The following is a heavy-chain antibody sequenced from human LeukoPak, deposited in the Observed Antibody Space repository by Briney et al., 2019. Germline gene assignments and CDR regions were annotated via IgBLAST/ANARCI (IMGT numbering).Heavy chain of an antibody. CDR1: GGSISSSSYY. CDR3: AREHIVVVTAISHTIDY. CDR2: TYYSGST. D-gene: IGHD2-21*02. V-gene: IGHV4-39*01. Sequence: PSETLSLTCTVSGGSISSSSYYWGWIRQPPGKGLEWIGGTYYSGSTYYNPSLKSRVTISVDTSKNQFSLKLSSVTAADTAVYYCAREHIVVVTAISHTIDYWGQGTLVTVSS. J-gene: IGHJ4*02.